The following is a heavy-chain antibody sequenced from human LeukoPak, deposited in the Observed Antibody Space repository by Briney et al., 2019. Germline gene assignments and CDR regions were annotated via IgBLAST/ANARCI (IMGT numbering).Heavy chain of an antibody. CDR2: INPNSGGT. CDR3: ARDLQDPVVVVGF. Sequence: ASVKVSCKASGYTFSGYYMHWVRQAPGQGLEWMGWINPNSGGTNYAQKFQGRVTMTRDTSISTAYMELSSLRSDDTAVYYCARDLQDPVVVVGFWGQGTLVTVSS. V-gene: IGHV1-2*02. J-gene: IGHJ4*02. D-gene: IGHD2-21*01. CDR1: GYTFSGYY.